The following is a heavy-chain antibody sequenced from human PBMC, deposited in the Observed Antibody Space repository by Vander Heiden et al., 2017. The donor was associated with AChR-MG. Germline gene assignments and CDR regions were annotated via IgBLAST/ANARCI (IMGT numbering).Heavy chain of an antibody. V-gene: IGHV3-74*01. CDR1: GLTFSSYW. J-gene: IGHJ5*02. D-gene: IGHD2-2*01. CDR2: INSDGTNT. Sequence: EVQLVESGGGLVQPGGSLRLSCAASGLTFSSYWVHWVRQAPGKGLVWVSRINSDGTNTNYADSVKGRFTISRDNAKNTLYLQMNSLRAEDTAVYYCARDPLYCTSTTCPFWFDPWGQGTLVTVSS. CDR3: ARDPLYCTSTTCPFWFDP.